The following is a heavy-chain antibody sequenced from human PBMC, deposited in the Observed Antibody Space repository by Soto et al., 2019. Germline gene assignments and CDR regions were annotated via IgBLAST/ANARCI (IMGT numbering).Heavy chain of an antibody. CDR2: IRNDGSNS. Sequence: QVQLVESGGGVVQPGRSLRLSCAASGFTFNNYGMHWVRQAPGKGLEWLAVIRNDGSNSSYANSVKGRFTISRDNSKNTLYLQMSSLRAEDTGVYYCARRQIPPPTRGAANARGAMDVWGQGTTVTVSS. CDR1: GFTFNNYG. D-gene: IGHD6-13*01. CDR3: ARRQIPPPTRGAANARGAMDV. J-gene: IGHJ6*02. V-gene: IGHV3-33*01.